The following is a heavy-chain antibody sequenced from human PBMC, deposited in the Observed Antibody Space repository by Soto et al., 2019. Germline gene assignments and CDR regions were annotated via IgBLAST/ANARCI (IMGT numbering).Heavy chain of an antibody. CDR1: GGSISSYY. Sequence: QVQLQESGPGLVKPSETLSLTCTVFGGSISSYYWSWIRQPPGKGLEWIGYIYYSGSTNYNPSLKSRVTISVDTSKNQFSLKLSSVTAADTAVYYCARRYGGNLDYWGQGTLVTVSS. CDR2: IYYSGST. CDR3: ARRYGGNLDY. J-gene: IGHJ4*02. V-gene: IGHV4-59*08. D-gene: IGHD1-26*01.